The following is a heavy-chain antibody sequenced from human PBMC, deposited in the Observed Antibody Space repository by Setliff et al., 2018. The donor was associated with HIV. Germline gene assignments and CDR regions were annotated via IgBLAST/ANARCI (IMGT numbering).Heavy chain of an antibody. CDR3: AGDLGGEGGH. J-gene: IGHJ4*02. V-gene: IGHV3-66*01. CDR1: GFILSEYT. Sequence: GGSLRLSCAGSGFILSEYTISWVRQAPGKGLEWVSGIYSGGSTDHADSVKGRFTISRDNAENTLYLQMNSLRAEDTAVYFCAGDLGGEGGHWGQGMLVTVSS. D-gene: IGHD2-15*01. CDR2: IYSGGST.